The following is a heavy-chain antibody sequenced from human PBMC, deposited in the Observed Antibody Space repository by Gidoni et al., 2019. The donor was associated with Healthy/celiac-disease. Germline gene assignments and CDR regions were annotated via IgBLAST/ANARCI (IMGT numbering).Heavy chain of an antibody. V-gene: IGHV1-8*01. CDR3: AGDYRGVRITMVRGVAGY. Sequence: QVQLVQSGAEVKKPGASVKVSCKASGYTFTSYDINWVRQATGQGLEWMGWMNPNSGNTGYAQKFQGRVTMTRNTSISTAYMELGSLRSEDTAVYYCAGDYRGVRITMVRGVAGYWGQGTLVTVSS. CDR2: MNPNSGNT. D-gene: IGHD3-10*01. CDR1: GYTFTSYD. J-gene: IGHJ4*02.